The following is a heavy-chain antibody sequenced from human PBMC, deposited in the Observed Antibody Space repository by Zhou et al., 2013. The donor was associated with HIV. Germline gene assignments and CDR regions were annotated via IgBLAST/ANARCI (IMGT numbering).Heavy chain of an antibody. D-gene: IGHD6-19*01. CDR1: GYTLTELS. CDR2: INPSGGST. Sequence: QVHLVQSGAEVKKPGASVKISCQVVGYTLTELSLHWVRQAPGQGLEWMGIINPSGGSTSYAQKFQGRVTMTRDTSTSTVYMELSSLRSEDTAVYYCARDYRSDNVPDAFDIWGQGTMLTVSS. V-gene: IGHV1-46*01. J-gene: IGHJ3*02. CDR3: ARDYRSDNVPDAFDI.